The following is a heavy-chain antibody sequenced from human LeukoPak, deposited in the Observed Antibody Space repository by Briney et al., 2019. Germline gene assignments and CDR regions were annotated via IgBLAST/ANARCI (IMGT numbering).Heavy chain of an antibody. CDR2: IYYSGST. V-gene: IGHV4-39*01. CDR3: AKETVDTAMVVDY. D-gene: IGHD5-18*01. Sequence: PSETLSLTCTVSGGSISSSSYYWGWIRPPPGKGLEWIGSIYYSGSTYYNPSLKSRVTISVDTSKNQFSLKLSSVTAADTAVYYCAKETVDTAMVVDYWGQGTLVTVSS. CDR1: GGSISSSSYY. J-gene: IGHJ4*02.